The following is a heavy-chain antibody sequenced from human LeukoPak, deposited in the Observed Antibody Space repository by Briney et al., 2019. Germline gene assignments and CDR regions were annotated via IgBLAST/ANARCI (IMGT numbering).Heavy chain of an antibody. D-gene: IGHD1-7*01. J-gene: IGHJ4*02. V-gene: IGHV3-23*01. CDR1: GFTFSSYA. CDR3: VKDYPRIGVTGTTSFFDY. Sequence: GGSLRLSCAASGFTFSSYAMSWVRQAPGKGLEWVSAISGSGGSTYYADSVKGRFTISRDNSKNTLYLQMNSLRAEDTAIYYCVKDYPRIGVTGTTSFFDYWGQGNLVTVSS. CDR2: ISGSGGST.